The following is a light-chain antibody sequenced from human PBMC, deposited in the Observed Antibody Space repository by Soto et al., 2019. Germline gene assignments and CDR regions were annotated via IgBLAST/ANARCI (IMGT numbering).Light chain of an antibody. V-gene: IGLV2-8*01. CDR2: EVS. J-gene: IGLJ1*01. Sequence: QSVLTQPPSASGSPGQSVTISCTGTSSDVGGYNYVSWYQQHPGKAPKLMIYEVSKRPSGVPDRFSGSKSGNTASLTVSGLKAEDEADYYCSSYAGSLYVFGTGTKLTVL. CDR3: SSYAGSLYV. CDR1: SSDVGGYNY.